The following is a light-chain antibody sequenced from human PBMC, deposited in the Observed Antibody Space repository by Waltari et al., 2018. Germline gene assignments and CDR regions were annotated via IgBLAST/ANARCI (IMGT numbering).Light chain of an antibody. CDR1: QSISSY. V-gene: IGKV1-39*01. CDR3: QQSYSTPRT. Sequence: DIQMTQSPSSLSASVGDRVTITCRASQSISSYLNWYQQKPGKAPKLLIYAASSLQSGVPSRFSGSGSGTDFTLTISSLQPEDFATYSCQQSYSTPRTFGQWTKVEIK. CDR2: AAS. J-gene: IGKJ1*01.